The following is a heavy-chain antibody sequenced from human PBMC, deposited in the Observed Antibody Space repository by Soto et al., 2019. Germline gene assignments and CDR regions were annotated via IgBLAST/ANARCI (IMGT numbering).Heavy chain of an antibody. J-gene: IGHJ5*02. CDR1: EFTFSDYW. D-gene: IGHD5-18*01. CDR2: INSAGSTT. V-gene: IGHV3-74*01. CDR3: ARGGLWASWLGA. Sequence: EVQLVESGGGLVQPGGSLRLSCATSEFTFSDYWMHWVRQAPGKGLVWVSRINSAGSTTNYADSVKGRFTVSRDNAKNTLYLQMNSLRADDTAVYYWARGGLWASWLGAWGQGTLVTVSS.